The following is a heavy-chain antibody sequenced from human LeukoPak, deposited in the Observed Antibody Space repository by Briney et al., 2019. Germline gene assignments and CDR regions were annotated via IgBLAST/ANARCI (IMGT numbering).Heavy chain of an antibody. CDR1: GGSISSSNW. V-gene: IGHV4-4*02. CDR2: IYHSGSA. CDR3: ARWSASEPQRYFDC. Sequence: TSGTLSLTCVGSGGSISSSNWWSWVRQPPGQGLESLGEIYHSGSANYNPSLKSRVTISVDKSKNQFSLKLSSVTAADTAVYYCARWSASEPQRYFDCWGQGTLVTVSS. J-gene: IGHJ4*02.